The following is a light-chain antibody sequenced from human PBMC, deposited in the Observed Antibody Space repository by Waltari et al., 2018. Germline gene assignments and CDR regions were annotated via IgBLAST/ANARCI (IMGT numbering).Light chain of an antibody. CDR3: SSYTNSNTYV. J-gene: IGLJ1*01. CDR1: SSAVGNYKY. V-gene: IGLV2-14*01. CDR2: DVT. Sequence: QSALTQPASVSGSPGQSIAIYCTATSSAVGNYKYVSWYQQHPGKAPKLMIYDVTSRPSGVSNRFSGSKSGNTAALTISGLQAEDETDYYCSSYTNSNTYVFGPGTKVTVL.